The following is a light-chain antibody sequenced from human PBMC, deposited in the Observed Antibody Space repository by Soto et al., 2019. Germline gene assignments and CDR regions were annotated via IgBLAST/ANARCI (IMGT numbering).Light chain of an antibody. CDR2: EGS. V-gene: IGLV2-23*01. CDR1: SSDVGSYNL. J-gene: IGLJ3*02. Sequence: QSVLTQPASVSGSPGQSITISCTGTSSDVGSYNLVSWYQQHPGNAPKLMIYEGSKRPSGVSHRFFGSKSGNTASLTISGLQAEDEADYYCCSFARGSTLVFGGGTKLTVL. CDR3: CSFARGSTLV.